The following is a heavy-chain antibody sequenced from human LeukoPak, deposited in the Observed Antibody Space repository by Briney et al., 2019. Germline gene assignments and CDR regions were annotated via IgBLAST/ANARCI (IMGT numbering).Heavy chain of an antibody. CDR2: IYYSGST. CDR3: ARGQQWVYYYYYMDV. Sequence: NPSETLSLTCTVSGGSISSYYWSWIRQPPGKGLEWIGYIYYSGSTNYNPSLKSRVTISVDTSKNQFSLKLSSVTAADTAVYYCARGQQWVYYYYYMDVWGKGTTVTVSS. D-gene: IGHD6-19*01. V-gene: IGHV4-59*01. J-gene: IGHJ6*03. CDR1: GGSISSYY.